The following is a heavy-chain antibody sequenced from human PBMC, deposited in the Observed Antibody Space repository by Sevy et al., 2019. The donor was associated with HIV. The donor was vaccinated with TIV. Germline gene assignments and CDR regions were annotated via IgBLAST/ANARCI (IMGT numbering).Heavy chain of an antibody. CDR1: GGSISSGDYY. D-gene: IGHD3-10*01. CDR3: ARGQYYYGSGSPLGAFDI. V-gene: IGHV4-30-4*01. CDR2: IYYSGST. J-gene: IGHJ3*02. Sequence: SETLSLTCTVSGGSISSGDYYWSWIRQPPGKGLEWIGYIYYSGSTYYNPSLKSRVTISEDTSKNQFFLKLSSVTAADTAVYFCARGQYYYGSGSPLGAFDIWGQGTMVTVSS.